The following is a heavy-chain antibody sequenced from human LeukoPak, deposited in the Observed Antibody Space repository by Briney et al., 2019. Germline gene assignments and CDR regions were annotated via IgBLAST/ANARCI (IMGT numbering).Heavy chain of an antibody. D-gene: IGHD4-17*01. CDR3: ARAGAAGYFDY. CDR1: GGTFSSYA. Sequence: ASVKVSCKASGGTFSSYAISWVRQAPGQGLEWMGWINPNSGGTNYAQKFQGRVTMTRDTSISTAYMELSRLRSDDTAVYYCARAGAAGYFDYWGQGTLVTVSS. V-gene: IGHV1-2*02. CDR2: INPNSGGT. J-gene: IGHJ4*02.